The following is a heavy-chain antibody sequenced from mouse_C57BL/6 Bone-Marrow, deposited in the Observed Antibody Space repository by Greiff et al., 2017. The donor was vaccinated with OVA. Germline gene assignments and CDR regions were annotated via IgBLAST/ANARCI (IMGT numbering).Heavy chain of an antibody. CDR3: ARRGYYSNSYYYAMDY. V-gene: IGHV1-85*01. Sequence: QVQLQQSGPELVKPGASVTLSCKASGYTFTSYDINWVKQRPGQGLEWIGWIYPRDGSTKYNEKFKGKATLTVDTSSSTAYMELHSLTSEDSAVYFCARRGYYSNSYYYAMDYWGQGTSVTVSS. D-gene: IGHD2-5*01. J-gene: IGHJ4*01. CDR2: IYPRDGST. CDR1: GYTFTSYD.